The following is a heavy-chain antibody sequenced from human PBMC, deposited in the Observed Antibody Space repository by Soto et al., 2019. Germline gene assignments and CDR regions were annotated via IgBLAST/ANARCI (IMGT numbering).Heavy chain of an antibody. J-gene: IGHJ4*02. CDR3: ARGRGIVATINRSLLFDY. CDR1: GGSISSGGYY. D-gene: IGHD5-12*01. CDR2: IYYSGST. Sequence: QVQLQESGPGLVKPSQTLSLTCTVSGGSISSGGYYWSWIRQHPGKGLEWIGYIYYSGSTYYNPSLKGRVTISVDTYKNQFALRLSSVTAADTAVYYCARGRGIVATINRSLLFDYWGQGTLVTVSS. V-gene: IGHV4-31*03.